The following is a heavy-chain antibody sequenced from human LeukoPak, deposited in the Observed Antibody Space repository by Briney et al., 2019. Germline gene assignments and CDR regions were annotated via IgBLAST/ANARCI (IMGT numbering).Heavy chain of an antibody. CDR1: GGSFSGYY. CDR2: INHSGST. V-gene: IGHV4-34*01. J-gene: IGHJ4*02. CDR3: ARGTSYDSSGYYGSPDFDY. D-gene: IGHD3-22*01. Sequence: PSETLSLTCAVYGGSFSGYYWSWIRQPPGKGLEWIGEINHSGSTNYNPSLKSRVTISVDTSKNQFSLKLSSVTAADTAVYYCARGTSYDSSGYYGSPDFDYWGQGTLVTVSS.